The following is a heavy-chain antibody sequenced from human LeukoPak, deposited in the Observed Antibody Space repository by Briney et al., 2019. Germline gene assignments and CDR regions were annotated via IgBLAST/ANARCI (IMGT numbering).Heavy chain of an antibody. CDR3: ARDRSGSSSGDDAFDI. CDR1: GFIFSSYS. V-gene: IGHV3-48*04. Sequence: GGSLRLSCEASGFIFSSYSMNWARQAPGQGQEWGSYISSRSNTIYDADSVKGLFTIARDNAKKSLFLEMNSLRVEDTAVYYCARDRSGSSSGDDAFDIWGQGIMVTVSS. D-gene: IGHD1-26*01. CDR2: ISSRSNTI. J-gene: IGHJ3*02.